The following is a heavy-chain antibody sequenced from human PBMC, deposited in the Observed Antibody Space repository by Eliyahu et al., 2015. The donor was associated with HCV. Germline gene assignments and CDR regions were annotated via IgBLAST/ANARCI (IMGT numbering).Heavy chain of an antibody. Sequence: WVRXAPGKGLEXVSAVSATCVPTLYADSVKGRFTISRDKSRNTLFLQMDSLRAEDTAVYYCAKDGLAGSPDYHFDYWGQGTLVTVSS. V-gene: IGHV3-23*01. J-gene: IGHJ4*02. CDR3: AKDGLAGSPDYHFDY. CDR2: VSATCVPT. D-gene: IGHD6-19*01.